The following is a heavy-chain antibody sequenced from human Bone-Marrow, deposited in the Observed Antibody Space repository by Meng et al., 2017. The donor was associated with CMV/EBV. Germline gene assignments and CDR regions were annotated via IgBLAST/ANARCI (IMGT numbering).Heavy chain of an antibody. D-gene: IGHD6-6*01. CDR1: GFIFSSYA. J-gene: IGHJ5*02. CDR2: ISSNSIYI. Sequence: GESLKISCAASGFIFSSYAMNWVRQAPGKGLEWVSSISSNSIYIYYADSVKGRFTISRDNARNSLYLQMNSLRAEDVAVYYCATAYSSSPGFLYNWFDPWGQGTLVTVSS. CDR3: ATAYSSSPGFLYNWFDP. V-gene: IGHV3-21*01.